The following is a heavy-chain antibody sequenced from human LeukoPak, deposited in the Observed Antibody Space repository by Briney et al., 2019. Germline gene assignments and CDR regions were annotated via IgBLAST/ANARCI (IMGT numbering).Heavy chain of an antibody. Sequence: PSETLSLTCAVSGGSISSGGYSWSWIRQPPGKGLEWIGYIYHSGSTYYNPSPKSRVTISVDRSKNQFSLKLSSVTAADTAVYYCARADGYCSGGSCYYYYGMDVWGQGTTVTVSS. CDR3: ARADGYCSGGSCYYYYGMDV. J-gene: IGHJ6*02. V-gene: IGHV4-30-2*01. CDR2: IYHSGST. CDR1: GGSISSGGYS. D-gene: IGHD2-15*01.